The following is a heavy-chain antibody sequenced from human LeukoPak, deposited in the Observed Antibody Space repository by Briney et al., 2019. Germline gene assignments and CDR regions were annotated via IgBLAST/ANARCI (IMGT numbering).Heavy chain of an antibody. J-gene: IGHJ2*01. CDR3: AALNPIAVAGTGYFDL. CDR1: GGTFSSYA. V-gene: IGHV1-69*04. D-gene: IGHD6-19*01. CDR2: IIPILGIA. Sequence: ASVKVSCKASGGTFSSYAISWVRQAPGQGLEWMGRIIPILGIANYAQKFQGRVTITADKSTSTAYMELSSLRSEDTAVYYCAALNPIAVAGTGYFDLWGRGTLVTVSS.